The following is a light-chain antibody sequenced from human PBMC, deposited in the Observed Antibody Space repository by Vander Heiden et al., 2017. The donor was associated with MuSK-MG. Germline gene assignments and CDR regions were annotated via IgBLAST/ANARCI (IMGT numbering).Light chain of an antibody. Sequence: DIVMTQSPDSLAVSLGERVTINCKSSQSVFYSSNNKNSLGWYQQKPGQPPKLLFYWASTRESGVPDRFSGSGSGTDFTLTISSLQAEDVAVYYCQQDDRTPSTFGQGTKMEIK. CDR1: QSVFYSSNNKNS. CDR2: WAS. CDR3: QQDDRTPST. J-gene: IGKJ2*01. V-gene: IGKV4-1*01.